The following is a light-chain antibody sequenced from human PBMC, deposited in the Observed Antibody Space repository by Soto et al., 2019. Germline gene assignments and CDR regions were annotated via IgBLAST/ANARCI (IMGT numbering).Light chain of an antibody. CDR3: QQYTSYWT. J-gene: IGKJ1*01. CDR1: QNIDIS. CDR2: AES. V-gene: IGKV1-5*01. Sequence: DIQMIQSPSTLSASVGNRDTSTCRASQNIDISLAWFQQRPGQDPKVLIYAESGLASGVPSTFSGSGSGTEFTLTISSLHPDDFATYYCQQYTSYWTGGQGNKVDI.